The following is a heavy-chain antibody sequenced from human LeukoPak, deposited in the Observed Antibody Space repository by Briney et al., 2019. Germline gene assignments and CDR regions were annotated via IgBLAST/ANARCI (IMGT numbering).Heavy chain of an antibody. D-gene: IGHD2/OR15-2a*01. Sequence: SETLSLTCAVSGGSISSGGYSWSWIRQPPGKGLEWIGYIYHSGSTYYNPSLKSRVTISVDRSKNQFSLKLSSATAADTAVYYCARAFWGYYYYGMDVWGQGTTVTVSS. CDR3: ARAFWGYYYYGMDV. J-gene: IGHJ6*02. CDR2: IYHSGST. CDR1: GGSISSGGYS. V-gene: IGHV4-30-2*01.